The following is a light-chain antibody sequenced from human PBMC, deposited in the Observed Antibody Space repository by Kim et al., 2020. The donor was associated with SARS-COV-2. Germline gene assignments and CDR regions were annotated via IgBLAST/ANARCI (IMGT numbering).Light chain of an antibody. V-gene: IGLV3-19*01. CDR3: NARGSNDNVL. Sequence: SSELTQDPAVSVALGQTVRITCQGDSLRSYYATWYQQKPGQAPIVFIYGKNNRPSGITDRFSGSCSGDTASLTITGTQAGDAAVYYCNARGSNDNVLFGG. CDR1: SLRSYY. CDR2: GKN. J-gene: IGLJ2*01.